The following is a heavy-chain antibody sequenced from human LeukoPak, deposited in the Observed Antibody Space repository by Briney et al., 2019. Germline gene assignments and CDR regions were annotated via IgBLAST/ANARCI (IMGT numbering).Heavy chain of an antibody. Sequence: ASVKVSCKTSGYSFTDYYMHWMRQAPGQGLEWMGWINPNSGGTSSAQKFQGRVTMTRDTSITTVYMEVSWLTSDDTAIYYCARADRLHGGPYLIGPWGQGTLVTVSS. CDR1: GYSFTDYY. CDR2: INPNSGGT. CDR3: ARADRLHGGPYLIGP. V-gene: IGHV1-2*02. J-gene: IGHJ5*02. D-gene: IGHD2-21*01.